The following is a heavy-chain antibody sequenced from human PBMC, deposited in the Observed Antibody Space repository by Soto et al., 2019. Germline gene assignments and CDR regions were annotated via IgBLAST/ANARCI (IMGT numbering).Heavy chain of an antibody. V-gene: IGHV1-18*04. D-gene: IGHD3-10*01. Sequence: QIQLVQSGPEVKKPGASMKVSCKAYDFSFTSHGISWVRQAPGQGLEWMGWISRYNGNTNYAQQFQGRVTMTTDTSTSTAYMELRSLRSDDTAMYFCAIYHPELFRFDYWGQGTLVTVSS. CDR3: AIYHPELFRFDY. CDR1: DFSFTSHG. J-gene: IGHJ4*02. CDR2: ISRYNGNT.